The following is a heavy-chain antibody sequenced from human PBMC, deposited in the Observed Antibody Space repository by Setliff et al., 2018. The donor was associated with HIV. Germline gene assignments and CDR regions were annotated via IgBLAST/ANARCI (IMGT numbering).Heavy chain of an antibody. D-gene: IGHD1-26*01. Sequence: ASVKVSCKASGYTFTKYAMSWVRQAPGQGLEWVGWINTNTGSPTYAQGLTGRFVFSFDTSVSTAYLQISGLKAEDTAVYYCATRGEQLYFYGMDVWGQGTLVTVSS. CDR2: INTNTGSP. CDR3: ATRGEQLYFYGMDV. CDR1: GYTFTKYA. J-gene: IGHJ6*02. V-gene: IGHV7-4-1*02.